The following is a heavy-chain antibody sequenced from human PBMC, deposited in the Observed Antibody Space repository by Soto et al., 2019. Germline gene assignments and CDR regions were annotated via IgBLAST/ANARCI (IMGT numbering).Heavy chain of an antibody. CDR3: ARCSGNSCYSYGVDV. CDR1: GFTLSSCG. Sequence: GGSLRLSCAASGFTLSSCGMNWVRQAPGRGLEWVSYISSGGDTIYYADSVKGRFTISRDNAKNSLFLQMNSLRDEDTAVYYCARCSGNSCYSYGVDVWGQGTTVTVSS. CDR2: ISSGGDTI. J-gene: IGHJ6*02. D-gene: IGHD2-15*01. V-gene: IGHV3-48*02.